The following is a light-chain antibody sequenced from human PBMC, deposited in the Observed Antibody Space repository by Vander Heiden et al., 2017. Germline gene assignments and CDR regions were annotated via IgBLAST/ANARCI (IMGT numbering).Light chain of an antibody. V-gene: IGKV1-5*03. CDR3: QRYKTHWT. CDR2: KAT. Sequence: DIQMTQSPSTLSASVGDIVTIPCRSSQTIYSWLAWYPQKPGQAPKRLMYKATTLESGVTSRVSGSGSGTDFTLTISRLQHDDLATYYWQRYKTHWTFGGGTKVEIK. CDR1: QTIYSW. J-gene: IGKJ4*02.